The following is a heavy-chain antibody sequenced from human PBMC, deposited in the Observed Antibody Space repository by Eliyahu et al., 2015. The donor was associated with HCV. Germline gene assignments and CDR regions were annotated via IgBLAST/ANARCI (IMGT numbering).Heavy chain of an antibody. Sequence: QVQLVQSGPEVKKPGSSVRVSCKVSGDNFRSYAITWVRQAPGQELQWMGRIIPVLGVGNYGQRFEGRLSITADKASNTAHMDLRSLKSDDTAIYFCAALNFGSGIYRGNEALDFWGQGTVVIVSS. CDR1: GDNFRSYA. J-gene: IGHJ3*01. D-gene: IGHD3-10*01. V-gene: IGHV1-69*02. CDR3: AALNFGSGIYRGNEALDF. CDR2: IIPVLGVG.